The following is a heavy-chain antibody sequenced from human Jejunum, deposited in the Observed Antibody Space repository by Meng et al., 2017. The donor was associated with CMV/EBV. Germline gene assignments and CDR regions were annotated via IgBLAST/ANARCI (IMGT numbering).Heavy chain of an antibody. CDR3: ARDYNFWSAPAFDY. J-gene: IGHJ4*02. CDR2: IYYSGTT. CDR1: DASTSTSIYY. V-gene: IGHV4-39*07. Sequence: LLLQGDGPGRGMPPRPRSLTFTASDASTSTSIYYWGWIRQPPGKGLEWIGGIYYSGTTYYNPSLKRRVTISIDTSKKQFSLRLSSVTAADMAVYYCARDYNFWSAPAFDYWGQGTLVTVSS. D-gene: IGHD3-3*01.